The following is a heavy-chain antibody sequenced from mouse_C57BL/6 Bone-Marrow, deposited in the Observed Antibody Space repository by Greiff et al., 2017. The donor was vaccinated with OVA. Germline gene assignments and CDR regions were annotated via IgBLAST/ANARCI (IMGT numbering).Heavy chain of an antibody. CDR2: ISDGGSYT. V-gene: IGHV5-4*01. J-gene: IGHJ1*03. Sequence: EVQGVESGGGLVKPGGSLKLSCAASGFTFSSYAMSWVRQTPEKRLEWVATISDGGSYTYYPDNVKGRFTISRDNAKNNLYLQMSHLKSEDTAMYYCARGGYCSFFVWGTGTTVTVSS. CDR1: GFTFSSYA. D-gene: IGHD2-12*01. CDR3: ARGGYCSFFV.